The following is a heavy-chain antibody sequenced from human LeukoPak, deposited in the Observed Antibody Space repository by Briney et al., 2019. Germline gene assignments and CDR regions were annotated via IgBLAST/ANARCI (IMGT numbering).Heavy chain of an antibody. CDR1: GFRFSSYW. V-gene: IGHV3-7*03. D-gene: IGHD6-19*01. CDR2: MKQVGGEK. CDR3: ARAKWEYDYSSGWSWFDP. J-gene: IGHJ5*02. Sequence: GGSLRLSCAASGFRFSSYWMSWVRQAPGKGLEWVAYMKQVGGEKYYGDSVKGRSTISRDNAKNSLSLQMNSLRAEDTAVYYCARAKWEYDYSSGWSWFDPWGQGTLVTVSS.